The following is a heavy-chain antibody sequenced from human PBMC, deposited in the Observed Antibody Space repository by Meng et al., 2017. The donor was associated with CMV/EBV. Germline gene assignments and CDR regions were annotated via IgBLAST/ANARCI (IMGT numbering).Heavy chain of an antibody. CDR3: ARGRAEYSGYDEFDY. CDR2: IIPIFGTA. J-gene: IGHJ4*02. Sequence: GGTFSSDAISWVRQGPGQGLEWMGGIIPIFGTANYAQKFQSRVTITADKSTSTAYMELSSLRSEDTAVYYCARGRAEYSGYDEFDYWGQGTLVTVSS. CDR1: GGTFSSDA. V-gene: IGHV1-69*06. D-gene: IGHD5-12*01.